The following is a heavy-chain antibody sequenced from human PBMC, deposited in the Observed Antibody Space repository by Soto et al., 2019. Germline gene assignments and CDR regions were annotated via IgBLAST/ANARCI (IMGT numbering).Heavy chain of an antibody. J-gene: IGHJ4*02. D-gene: IGHD3-22*01. CDR1: GFTFSSYG. CDR3: AKDVYYYDSSGYYVPLSWGDY. CDR2: ISYDGSNK. V-gene: IGHV3-30*18. Sequence: QVQLVESGGGVVQPGRALRLSCAASGFTFSSYGMHWVRQAPGKGLEWVAVISYDGSNKYYADSVKGRFTISRDNSKNTLYLQMNSLRAEDTAVYYCAKDVYYYDSSGYYVPLSWGDYWGQGTLVTVSS.